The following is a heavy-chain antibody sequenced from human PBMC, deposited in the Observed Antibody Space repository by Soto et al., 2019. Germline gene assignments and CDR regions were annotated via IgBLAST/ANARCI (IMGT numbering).Heavy chain of an antibody. V-gene: IGHV3-23*01. CDR3: AKGLEGHSYGYWPFDY. D-gene: IGHD5-18*01. J-gene: IGHJ4*02. CDR2: ITGRGGST. Sequence: PGGSLRLSCATSGFTFSSFAMNWVRQAPGRGLEWVSAITGRGGSTYYADSVKGRFTSSRDNSKNTLYLQMNSLRAEDTAVYYCAKGLEGHSYGYWPFDYWGQGTLVTVSS. CDR1: GFTFSSFA.